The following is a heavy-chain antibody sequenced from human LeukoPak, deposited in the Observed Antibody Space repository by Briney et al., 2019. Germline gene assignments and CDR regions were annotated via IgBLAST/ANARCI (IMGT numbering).Heavy chain of an antibody. CDR2: ISSVNNYI. J-gene: IGHJ4*02. CDR3: ARESDAYYFDY. Sequence: PGGSLRLSCAAAGFTFSSYSMNWVRQAPGKGLEWVSSISSVNNYIYYADSVKGRFTISRDNAKNSLYLQMNSLRAEDTAVYYCARESDAYYFDYWGQGTLVTVSS. V-gene: IGHV3-21*01. CDR1: GFTFSSYS.